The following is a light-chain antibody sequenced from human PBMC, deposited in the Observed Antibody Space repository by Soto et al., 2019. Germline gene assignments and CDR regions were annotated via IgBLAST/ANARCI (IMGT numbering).Light chain of an antibody. V-gene: IGKV3-20*01. CDR3: QQYTGSPLT. J-gene: IGKJ4*01. CDR1: QTVRNNY. CDR2: SAS. Sequence: EIVLAQFPATLSLSPGERATLSCRASQTVRNNYLAWYQQKPGQAPRLLIYSASSRATGIPDRFSGSVSGADFTLTISRVEPEDFAVYYCQQYTGSPLTFGGGTKVEIK.